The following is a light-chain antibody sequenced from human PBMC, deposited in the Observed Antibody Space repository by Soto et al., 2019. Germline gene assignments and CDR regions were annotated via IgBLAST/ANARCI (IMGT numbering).Light chain of an antibody. J-gene: IGKJ1*01. CDR3: QQYYSSRT. V-gene: IGKV3-20*01. CDR2: GGS. Sequence: EIVLTQSPGTVFLSPGERATLSCRASQSVGSRWLAWYQQKPGQAPRVLIYGGSNRATGIPDRFSGSGSGTAFTLTISRLEPEDFAVYYCQQYYSSRTFGQGTKVEIK. CDR1: QSVGSRW.